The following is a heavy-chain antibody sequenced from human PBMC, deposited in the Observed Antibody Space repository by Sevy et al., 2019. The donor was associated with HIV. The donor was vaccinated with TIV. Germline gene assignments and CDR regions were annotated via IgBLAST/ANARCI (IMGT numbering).Heavy chain of an antibody. Sequence: GGSLRLSCAASGFTFRSFDMHWVRQAPGKGPEWVALIYYDGRSKYYADSVKGRFTISRDNSDNTLYLQMNNLGAEDTAVYYCPRDLGSGWFPLDYWGQGTLVTVSS. CDR2: IYYDGRSK. J-gene: IGHJ4*02. CDR1: GFTFRSFD. D-gene: IGHD6-19*01. V-gene: IGHV3-33*01. CDR3: PRDLGSGWFPLDY.